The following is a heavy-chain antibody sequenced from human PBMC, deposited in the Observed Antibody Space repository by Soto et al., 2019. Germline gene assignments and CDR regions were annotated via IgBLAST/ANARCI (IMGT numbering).Heavy chain of an antibody. Sequence: SETLSLTCTVSGGYISSYYWTWIRQPPGKGLEWLGYISDSGNTNYNPSLKSRVAMSIDTSKRQLSLNLWSLTAADTAVYYCVRGNSGWSPYRSRLFHFYYMDVWGKGTTVTVSS. CDR2: ISDSGNT. CDR1: GGYISSYY. J-gene: IGHJ6*03. D-gene: IGHD6-19*01. CDR3: VRGNSGWSPYRSRLFHFYYMDV. V-gene: IGHV4-59*08.